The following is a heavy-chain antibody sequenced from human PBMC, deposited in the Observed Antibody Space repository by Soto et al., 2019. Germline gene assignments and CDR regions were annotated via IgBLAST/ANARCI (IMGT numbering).Heavy chain of an antibody. Sequence: QVQLQESGPGLVKPSRTLSLTCTVSGGSISSGGYYWSWIRQHPGKGLEWIGNIYYSGSTYYNPSLKSRVTISVDTSKNQFSLKLSSVTAADTAVYYCARADCSGGSCYSIARWFDPWGQGTLVTVSS. CDR2: IYYSGST. CDR3: ARADCSGGSCYSIARWFDP. J-gene: IGHJ5*02. CDR1: GGSISSGGYY. V-gene: IGHV4-31*03. D-gene: IGHD2-15*01.